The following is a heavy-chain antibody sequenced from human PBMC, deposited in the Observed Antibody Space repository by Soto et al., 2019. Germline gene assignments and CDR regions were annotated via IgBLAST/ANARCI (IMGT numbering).Heavy chain of an antibody. Sequence: GSLRLSSAASRFTVSIYGMAGVGQAPVKGLEWVSAIGGSVGSTYYADSVKGRFTISRDNSNNTLYLQMNSLRVADTALYYCAKRDQDCWAQGTLVTVSS. J-gene: IGHJ4*02. CDR2: IGGSVGST. V-gene: IGHV3-23*01. D-gene: IGHD2-2*01. CDR3: AKRDQDC. CDR1: RFTVSIYG.